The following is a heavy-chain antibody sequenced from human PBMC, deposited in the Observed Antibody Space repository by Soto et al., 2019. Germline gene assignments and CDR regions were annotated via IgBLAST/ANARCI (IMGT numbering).Heavy chain of an antibody. CDR3: ARDRKGHYDILTGSPDC. J-gene: IGHJ4*02. V-gene: IGHV3-33*01. CDR2: IWYDGSNK. D-gene: IGHD3-9*01. CDR1: GFIFSSYG. Sequence: QVQLVESGGGVVQPGRSLRLSCAASGFIFSSYGMHWVRQAPGKGLEWVAVIWYDGSNKYYADSVEGRFTISRDNSKNTLYLQMNSLRAEDTAVYYCARDRKGHYDILTGSPDCWGQGTLVTVSS.